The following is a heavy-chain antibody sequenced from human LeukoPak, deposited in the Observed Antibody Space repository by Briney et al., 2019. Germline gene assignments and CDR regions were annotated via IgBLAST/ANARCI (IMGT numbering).Heavy chain of an antibody. J-gene: IGHJ4*02. CDR1: GFTFSSYA. D-gene: IGHD1-26*01. CDR2: ISGSGGST. CDR3: AKDPREGELEFLVFDY. V-gene: IGHV3-23*01. Sequence: PGGSLRLSCAASGFTFSSYAMSWVRQAPGKGLEWVSAISGSGGSTYYADSVKGRFTISRDNSKNTLYLQMNSLRAEDTAVYYCAKDPREGELEFLVFDYWGQGTLVTVSS.